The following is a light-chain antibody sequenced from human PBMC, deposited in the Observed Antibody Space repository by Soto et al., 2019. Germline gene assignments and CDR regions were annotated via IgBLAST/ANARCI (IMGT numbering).Light chain of an antibody. V-gene: IGKV3-20*01. CDR3: QQSYTTPIT. J-gene: IGKJ5*01. CDR1: QSVTNSF. Sequence: VLAKSPGTLSLSPGERATLSCSASQSVTNSFLAWYQQKPGQAPRLLIYGASNRATGTPSRFTGSGSGTDFTLTISSLQPEDLATYFCQQSYTTPITFGQGRRLETK. CDR2: GAS.